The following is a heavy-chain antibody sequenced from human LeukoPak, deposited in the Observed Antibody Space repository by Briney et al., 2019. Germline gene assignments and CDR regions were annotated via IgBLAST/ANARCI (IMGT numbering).Heavy chain of an antibody. CDR1: GYTFTGYY. V-gene: IGHV1-2*02. J-gene: IGHJ4*02. Sequence: ASVKVSCKASGYTFTGYYMHWVRQAPGQGLEWMGWINPSSGGTNYAQKFQGRVTMTRDTSISTAYMELSRLRSDDTAVYYCASTLGEVAATYPPPFDYWGQGTLVTVSS. CDR3: ASTLGEVAATYPPPFDY. CDR2: INPSSGGT. D-gene: IGHD2-15*01.